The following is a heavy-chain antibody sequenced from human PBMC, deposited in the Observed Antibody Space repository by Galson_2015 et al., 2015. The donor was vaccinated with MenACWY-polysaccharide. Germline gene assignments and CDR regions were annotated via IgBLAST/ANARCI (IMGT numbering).Heavy chain of an antibody. CDR1: GYTFTSYD. J-gene: IGHJ4*02. CDR3: ARWTSRGDPDAYFDY. Sequence: SVKVSCKASGYTFTSYDINWVRQATGQGLEWMGWMNPNSGDTGYAQNFQGRVTMTSDTSMSTAYMELRSLRSEDTAVYYCARWTSRGDPDAYFDYWGQGTLVTVSS. D-gene: IGHD4-17*01. V-gene: IGHV1-8*01. CDR2: MNPNSGDT.